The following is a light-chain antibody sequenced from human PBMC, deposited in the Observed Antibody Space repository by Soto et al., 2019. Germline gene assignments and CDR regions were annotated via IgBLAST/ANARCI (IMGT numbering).Light chain of an antibody. J-gene: IGKJ1*01. CDR3: MQSTHPPWT. V-gene: IGKV2D-29*01. CDR2: EVS. CDR1: QSLLHSDGKTY. Sequence: DIVVTQTPLSLSVTPGQPDSISCKSSQSLLHSDGKTYLYWFLQKPGQPPQLLISEVSNRLSGVPDRFSGSRSGTHFTLEISRVEAEDVGVYYCMQSTHPPWTFGQGTKVDIK.